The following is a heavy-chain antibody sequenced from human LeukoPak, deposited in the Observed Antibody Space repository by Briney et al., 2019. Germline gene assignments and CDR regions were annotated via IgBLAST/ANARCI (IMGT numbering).Heavy chain of an antibody. CDR1: GYTFTSYY. CDR2: INPSGGST. Sequence: GASVKVSCKASGYTFTSYYMHWVRQAPGQGLEWMGIINPSGGSTSYAQKFQGRVTMTRDMSTSTVYMELSSLRSEDTAVYYCARATFSGYDAFDIWGQGTMVTVSS. CDR3: ARATFSGYDAFDI. V-gene: IGHV1-46*01. D-gene: IGHD3-22*01. J-gene: IGHJ3*02.